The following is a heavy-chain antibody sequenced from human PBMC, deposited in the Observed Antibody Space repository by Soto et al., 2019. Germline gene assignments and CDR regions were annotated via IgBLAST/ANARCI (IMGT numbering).Heavy chain of an antibody. CDR2: IYYSGST. CDR3: ARRGSGSYSDY. V-gene: IGHV4-39*01. Sequence: SETLSLTCTVSGGSISSSSYYWGWIRLPPGKGLEWIGSIYYSGSTYYNPSLKSRVTISVDTSKNQFSLKLSSVTAADTAVYYCARRGSGSYSDYWGQGTLVTVSS. D-gene: IGHD3-10*01. J-gene: IGHJ4*02. CDR1: GGSISSSSYY.